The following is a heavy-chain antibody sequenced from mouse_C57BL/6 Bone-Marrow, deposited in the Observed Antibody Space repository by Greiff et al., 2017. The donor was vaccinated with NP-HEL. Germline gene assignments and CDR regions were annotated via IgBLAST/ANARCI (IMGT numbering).Heavy chain of an antibody. D-gene: IGHD2-4*01. Sequence: EVQGVESGGDLVKPGGSLKLSCAASGFTFSSHGMSWVRQTPDKRLEWVATISSGGSYTYYPDSVKGRFTISRDNAKNTLYLQMSSLKSEDTAMYYCASPYDYDVAWFDYWGQGTLVTVSA. CDR1: GFTFSSHG. CDR2: ISSGGSYT. J-gene: IGHJ3*01. CDR3: ASPYDYDVAWFDY. V-gene: IGHV5-6*01.